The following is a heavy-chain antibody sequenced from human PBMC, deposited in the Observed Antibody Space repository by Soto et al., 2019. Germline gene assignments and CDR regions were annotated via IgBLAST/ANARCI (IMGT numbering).Heavy chain of an antibody. CDR2: MNPNSGNT. V-gene: IGHV1-8*01. CDR1: GYTFTSYD. J-gene: IGHJ6*03. CDR3: ARAKRGIYQPIYYYYYYMDV. Sequence: ASVKVSCKASGYTFTSYDINWVRQATGQGLEWMGWMNPNSGNTGYAQKFQGRVTMTRNTSISTAYMELSSLRSEDTAVYYCARAKRGIYQPIYYYYYYMDVWGKGTTVTVSS. D-gene: IGHD2-2*01.